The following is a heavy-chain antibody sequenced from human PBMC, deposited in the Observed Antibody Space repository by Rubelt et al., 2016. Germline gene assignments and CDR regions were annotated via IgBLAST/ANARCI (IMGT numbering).Heavy chain of an antibody. CDR1: GGSFSGYY. Sequence: VQLQQWGAGLLKPSETLSLTCAVYGGSFSGYYWSWIRQPPGKGLEWVSRINSDGSSTSYADSVKGRFTISRDNAKNTLYLQMNSRVAEDTAVYYCARRMSALGYYYGMDVWGQGTTVTVSS. CDR2: INSDGSST. CDR3: ARRMSALGYYYGMDV. J-gene: IGHJ6*02. V-gene: IGHV3-74*01. D-gene: IGHD3-16*01.